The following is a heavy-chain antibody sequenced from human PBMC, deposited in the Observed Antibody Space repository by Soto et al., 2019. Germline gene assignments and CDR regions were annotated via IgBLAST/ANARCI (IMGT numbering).Heavy chain of an antibody. CDR2: ISAYNGNT. V-gene: IGHV1-18*01. Sequence: ASVKVSCKASGYTFTSYGISWVRQAPGQGLEWMGWISAYNGNTNYAQKLQGRVTMTTDTSTSTAYMELRSLRSDDTAVYYCARDHYYDFWSGYMDDAFDIWGKGTMVTVSS. D-gene: IGHD3-3*01. CDR1: GYTFTSYG. J-gene: IGHJ3*02. CDR3: ARDHYYDFWSGYMDDAFDI.